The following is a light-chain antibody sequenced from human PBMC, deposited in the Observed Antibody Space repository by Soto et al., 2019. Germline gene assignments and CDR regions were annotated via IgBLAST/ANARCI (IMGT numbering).Light chain of an antibody. V-gene: IGKV1-5*01. J-gene: IGKJ2*01. CDR3: QQYKSYSL. Sequence: DIQMTQSPSTLSASVGDRVTITCRASQSIGSWLAWYQQKPGKAPELLIYDASTLESGVPSRVSGSGSGTEFILTISSLQPDDFATYYCQQYKSYSLFGQGTKLEIK. CDR1: QSIGSW. CDR2: DAS.